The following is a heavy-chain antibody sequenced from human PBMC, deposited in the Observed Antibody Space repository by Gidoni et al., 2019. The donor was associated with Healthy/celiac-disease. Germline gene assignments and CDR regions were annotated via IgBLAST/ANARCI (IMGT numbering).Heavy chain of an antibody. CDR1: GGSFSGYY. J-gene: IGHJ4*02. D-gene: IGHD2-2*01. CDR3: ARGRKTYQPLRYFDY. V-gene: IGHV4-34*01. Sequence: QVQLQQWGAGLLKPSETLSLTCAVYGGSFSGYYWSWIRQPPGKGLEWSGEINHSGSTNYNPSLKSRVTISVETSKNQFSLKLSSVTAADTAVYYCARGRKTYQPLRYFDYWGQGTLVTVSS. CDR2: INHSGST.